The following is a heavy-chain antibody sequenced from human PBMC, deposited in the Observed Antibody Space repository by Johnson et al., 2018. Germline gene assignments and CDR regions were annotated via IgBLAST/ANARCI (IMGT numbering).Heavy chain of an antibody. CDR3: ARDISVVPAAIEDYYYGMDV. CDR1: GGTFSSYA. Sequence: QVQLVQSGAEVKKPGSSXKVSCKASGGTFSSYAISWVRQAPGQGLEWMGGIIPIFGTANYAQKFQGRVTITADESTSTAYMELSSLRSEDTAVYYCARDISVVPAAIEDYYYGMDVWGQGTTVTVPS. CDR2: IIPIFGTA. D-gene: IGHD2-2*01. J-gene: IGHJ6*02. V-gene: IGHV1-69*12.